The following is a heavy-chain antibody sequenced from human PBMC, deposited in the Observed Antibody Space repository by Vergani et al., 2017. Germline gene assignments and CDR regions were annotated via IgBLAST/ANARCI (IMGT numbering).Heavy chain of an antibody. Sequence: QLQLQESGSGLVKPSQTLSLNCAASGGSISSGAFSWGWIRQPPGRGLQWIGHIFQSGSPDYNASPKSRVNISLDKSKNHFSLSLSSVTAADTAVYYCVRQNNVVRETDYFDYWGQGILVTVSS. D-gene: IGHD3-10*01. J-gene: IGHJ4*02. CDR2: IFQSGSP. V-gene: IGHV4-30-2*01. CDR1: GGSISSGAFS. CDR3: VRQNNVVRETDYFDY.